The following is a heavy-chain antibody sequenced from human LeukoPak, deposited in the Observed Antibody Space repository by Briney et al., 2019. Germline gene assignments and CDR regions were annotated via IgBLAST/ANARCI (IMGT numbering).Heavy chain of an antibody. Sequence: SVKVSCKASGGTFSSYAISWVRQAPGQGLEWMGGIIPIFGTANYAQKFQGRVTITTDESTSTAYMELSSLRSEDTAVYYCARDRGWNQLGGFYYMDVWGKGTTVTVSS. CDR3: ARDRGWNQLGGFYYMDV. CDR2: IIPIFGTA. CDR1: GGTFSSYA. D-gene: IGHD1-14*01. J-gene: IGHJ6*03. V-gene: IGHV1-69*05.